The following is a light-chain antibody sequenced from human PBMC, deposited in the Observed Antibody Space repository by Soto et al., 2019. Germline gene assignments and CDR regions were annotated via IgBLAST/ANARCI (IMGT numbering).Light chain of an antibody. CDR3: QQFSSYPLT. J-gene: IGKJ4*01. Sequence: EIAMTQSPATLSVSPGDKDTLSCRDSQSVDNDLAWYQQKRGQAPRLLIHDASSRATGIPDRFSGSGSGTDFTLTISRLEPEDVAVYYCQQFSSYPLTLGGGTKVDIK. CDR1: QSVDND. CDR2: DAS. V-gene: IGKV3-20*01.